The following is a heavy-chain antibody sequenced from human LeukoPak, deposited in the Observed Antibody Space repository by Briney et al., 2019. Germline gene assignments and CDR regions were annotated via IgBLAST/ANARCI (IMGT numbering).Heavy chain of an antibody. CDR3: TTYGSGRKFDY. Sequence: GGSLRLSCAASGFTFSSNYMSWVRQAPGKGLEWVSVIYSGGSTYYADSVKGRFTISRDNSKNTLHLQMNSRKSEDTAVYYCTTYGSGRKFDYWGQGILVTVSS. CDR1: GFTFSSNY. CDR2: IYSGGST. D-gene: IGHD3-10*01. V-gene: IGHV3-53*01. J-gene: IGHJ4*02.